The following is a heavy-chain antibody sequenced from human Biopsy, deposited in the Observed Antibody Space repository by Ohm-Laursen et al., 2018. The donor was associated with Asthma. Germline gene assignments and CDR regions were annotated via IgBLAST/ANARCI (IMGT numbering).Heavy chain of an antibody. CDR1: GGSIRSHD. Sequence: GTLSLTWTVSGGSIRSHDWTWIWLPPGPGLEYIGDVSHTGSTNYNPSFKSRVTMSLDTSKSQFSLRLTSVTPADTAVYYCARLADCSGGACSSYGWFDPWGQGSRVTVSS. D-gene: IGHD2-15*01. J-gene: IGHJ5*02. V-gene: IGHV4-59*11. CDR3: ARLADCSGGACSSYGWFDP. CDR2: VSHTGST.